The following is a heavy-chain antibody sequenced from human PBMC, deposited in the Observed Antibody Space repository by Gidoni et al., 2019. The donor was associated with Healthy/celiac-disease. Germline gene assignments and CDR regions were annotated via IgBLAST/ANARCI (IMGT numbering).Heavy chain of an antibody. V-gene: IGHV4-34*01. CDR2: INHSGST. Sequence: QVQLQQWGAGLLKPSETLSLTCAVYGGSFSGYYWSWIRQPPGKGLEWIGEINHSGSTNYNPSLKSRVTISVDTSKNQFSLKLSSVTAADTAVYYCARGSSYSSSSLYWGQGTLVTVSS. CDR3: ARGSSYSSSSLY. CDR1: GGSFSGYY. J-gene: IGHJ4*02. D-gene: IGHD6-6*01.